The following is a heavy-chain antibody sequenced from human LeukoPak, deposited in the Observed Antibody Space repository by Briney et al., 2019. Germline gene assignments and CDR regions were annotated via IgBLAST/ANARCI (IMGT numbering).Heavy chain of an antibody. J-gene: IGHJ4*02. CDR3: AKFRDSYGRNY. Sequence: GASVKVSCKASGGNFSSYAISWVRQAPGQGLEWMGGIIPIFGTANYAQKFQGRVTITTDESTSTTYMELSSLRSEDTAVYYCAKFRDSYGRNYWGQGTLVTVSS. V-gene: IGHV1-69*05. CDR2: IIPIFGTA. D-gene: IGHD3-10*01. CDR1: GGNFSSYA.